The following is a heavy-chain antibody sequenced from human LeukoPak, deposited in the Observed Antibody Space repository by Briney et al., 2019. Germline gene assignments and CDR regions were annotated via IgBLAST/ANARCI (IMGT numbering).Heavy chain of an antibody. CDR3: ARVGDSDVFDY. V-gene: IGHV3-64*01. CDR2: ISSNGGST. Sequence: GGSLRLSCAASGFTFSRYAMHWVRQAPGKGLEYVSAISSNGGSTYYANYEKGRFTISRDNSKNTLYLQMGSLRAEDMAVYYCARVGDSDVFDYWGQGTLVTVSS. J-gene: IGHJ4*02. D-gene: IGHD2-21*01. CDR1: GFTFSRYA.